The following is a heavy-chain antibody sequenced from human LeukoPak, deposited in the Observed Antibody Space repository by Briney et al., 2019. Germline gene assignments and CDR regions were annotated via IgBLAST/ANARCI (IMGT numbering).Heavy chain of an antibody. CDR3: ARGGGAVIAAARAFDI. CDR2: IFYSGST. J-gene: IGHJ3*02. Sequence: SSQTLSLTCTVSGDSISSGDYYWSWLRQPPGKGLEWIGYIFYSGSTYYNPSLKSRLTIAVDTSKNQFSLKLSSVAAADTALYYCARGGGAVIAAARAFDIWGQGTMVTVSS. CDR1: GDSISSGDYY. V-gene: IGHV4-30-4*08. D-gene: IGHD2-2*01.